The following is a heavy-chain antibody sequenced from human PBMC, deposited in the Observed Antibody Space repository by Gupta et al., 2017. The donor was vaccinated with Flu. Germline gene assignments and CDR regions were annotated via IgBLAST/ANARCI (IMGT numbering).Heavy chain of an antibody. CDR2: IYTSGST. CDR3: ARELVVPTGAVAGRYLFDY. Sequence: QVQLQESVPGLVKPSQTLSLTRAVSGASISSGSYYWSWIRRPAGKGLEWIGRIYTSGSTNYNPSLKSRVTISVDTSKNQFSLKLSSVTAADTAVYYCARELVVPTGAVAGRYLFDYWGQGTLVTGSS. CDR1: GASISSGSYY. D-gene: IGHD6-19*01. V-gene: IGHV4-61*02. J-gene: IGHJ4*02.